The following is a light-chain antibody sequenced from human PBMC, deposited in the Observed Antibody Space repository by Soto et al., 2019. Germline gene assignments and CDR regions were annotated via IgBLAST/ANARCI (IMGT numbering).Light chain of an antibody. CDR1: SSDAGSYNF. CDR2: EDS. CDR3: CSYASRSTYGV. Sequence: QSVLTQPASASGSPGQSITISCTGTSSDAGSYNFVSWYQQHPGKAPKVMIYEDSKRPSGVSNRSSGSKSGNTASLTISGLQAEDEADYYCCSYASRSTYGVFGGGTKLTVL. V-gene: IGLV2-23*01. J-gene: IGLJ3*02.